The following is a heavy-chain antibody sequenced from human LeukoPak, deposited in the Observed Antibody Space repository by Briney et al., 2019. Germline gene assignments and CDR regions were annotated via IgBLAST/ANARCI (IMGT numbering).Heavy chain of an antibody. CDR3: ARARRDGYNYGYYYYYYMDV. CDR2: INHSGST. J-gene: IGHJ6*03. CDR1: GGSFSGYY. V-gene: IGHV4-34*01. Sequence: SETLSLTCAVYGGSFSGYYWSWIRQPPGNGLEWIGEINHSGSTNYNPSLKSRVTISVDTSKNQFSLKLSSVTAADTAVYYCARARRDGYNYGYYYYYYMDVWGKGTTVTVSS. D-gene: IGHD5-24*01.